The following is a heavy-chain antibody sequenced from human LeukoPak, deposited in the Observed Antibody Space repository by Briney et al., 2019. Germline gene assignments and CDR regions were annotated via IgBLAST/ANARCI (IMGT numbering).Heavy chain of an antibody. CDR3: ATIWFGELSNAFDI. V-gene: IGHV3-21*01. CDR2: ISSSSYI. J-gene: IGHJ3*02. CDR1: GFTFSSYS. D-gene: IGHD3-10*01. Sequence: GGSLRLSCAASGFTFSSYSMNWVRQAPGKGLEWVSSISSSSYIYYADSVKGRFTISRDNAKNSLYLQMNSLRAEDTAVYYCATIWFGELSNAFDIWGQGTMVTVSS.